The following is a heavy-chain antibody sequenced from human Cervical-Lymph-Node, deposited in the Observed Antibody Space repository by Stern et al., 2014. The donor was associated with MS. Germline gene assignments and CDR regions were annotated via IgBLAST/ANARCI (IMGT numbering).Heavy chain of an antibody. CDR2: IYSSGTI. CDR1: GGSISSGSYF. Sequence: QVQLQESGPGLVKPSQTLSLTCAVSGGSISSGSYFWSWIRQPAGKGLEWIGRIYSSGTINYNPSLKSRVTISGDTAKNQFSLKLTSVTAADTAVYYCARGSFFLYSGSYFDNWGQGTLVTVSS. J-gene: IGHJ4*02. CDR3: ARGSFFLYSGSYFDN. V-gene: IGHV4-61*02. D-gene: IGHD1-26*01.